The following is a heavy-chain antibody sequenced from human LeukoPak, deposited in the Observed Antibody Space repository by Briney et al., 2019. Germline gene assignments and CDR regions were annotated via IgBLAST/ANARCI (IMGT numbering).Heavy chain of an antibody. Sequence: SETLSLTCTVSGGSISNDYWSWIRQPPGKGLEWIGYIYYSGSTNYNPSLKSRVTISVDTSKNQFSLKLSSVTAADTAVYYCATSRGIAVAGSTNYYYYYGMDVWGQGTTVTVSS. J-gene: IGHJ6*02. V-gene: IGHV4-59*01. D-gene: IGHD6-19*01. CDR1: GGSISNDY. CDR2: IYYSGST. CDR3: ATSRGIAVAGSTNYYYYYGMDV.